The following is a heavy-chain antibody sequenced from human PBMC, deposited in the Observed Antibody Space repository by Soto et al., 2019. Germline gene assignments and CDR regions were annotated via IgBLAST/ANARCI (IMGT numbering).Heavy chain of an antibody. Sequence: QVQLQESGPGLVKPSETLSLTCSVSGGSISGSYWSWIRQSPGKGLEWLGYVYYTGSTNYRPSLRSRVSITVDTTKNEFSLRLSSVTAADTAVYCCARSVAFPSAHIDYWGQGTQVTVSS. CDR1: GGSISGSY. CDR3: ARSVAFPSAHIDY. D-gene: IGHD1-26*01. J-gene: IGHJ4*02. V-gene: IGHV4-59*01. CDR2: VYYTGST.